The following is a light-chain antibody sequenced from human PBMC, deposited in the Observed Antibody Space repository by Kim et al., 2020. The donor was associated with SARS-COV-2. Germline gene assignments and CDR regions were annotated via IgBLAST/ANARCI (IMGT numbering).Light chain of an antibody. CDR2: DAS. CDR3: QQRSNWPVT. J-gene: IGKJ5*01. V-gene: IGKV3-11*01. CDR1: QSVGNQ. Sequence: EIVLTQSPAALSLSPGERATLSCRASQSVGNQLAWYQQKLGQAPRVLIYDASNRATGIPARFSGSGSGTDFTLTISNLEPEDFAVYYCQQRSNWPVTFGQGTRLEIK.